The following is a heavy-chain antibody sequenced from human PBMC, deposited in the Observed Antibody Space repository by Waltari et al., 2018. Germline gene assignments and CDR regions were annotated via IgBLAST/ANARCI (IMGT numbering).Heavy chain of an antibody. Sequence: QVQVVQSGAEVKRPGASVSVSCKASGYTFTSYNIHWVRQAPGHGLEWMGIINPGDGNVSYAQKCRGRVTMTRDTSTSTVYIELSSLTSEDTAVYYCAGERAGTYYFDFWGQGTLVTVSS. CDR2: INPGDGNV. J-gene: IGHJ4*02. CDR3: AGERAGTYYFDF. V-gene: IGHV1-46*01. CDR1: GYTFTSYN.